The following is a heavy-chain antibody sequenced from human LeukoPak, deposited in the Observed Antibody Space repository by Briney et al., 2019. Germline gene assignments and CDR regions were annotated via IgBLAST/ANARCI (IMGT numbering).Heavy chain of an antibody. J-gene: IGHJ4*02. CDR3: ARDNGTSYLSYFDH. D-gene: IGHD6-6*01. Sequence: GGSLRLSCAASGFTFSSYDMNWVRQAPGKGLEWVAIISYDGSNEYYADSVKGRFTISRDNSKNTLYLQMNSLRAADTAVYYCARDNGTSYLSYFDHWGQGTLVTVSS. CDR2: ISYDGSNE. CDR1: GFTFSSYD. V-gene: IGHV3-30*03.